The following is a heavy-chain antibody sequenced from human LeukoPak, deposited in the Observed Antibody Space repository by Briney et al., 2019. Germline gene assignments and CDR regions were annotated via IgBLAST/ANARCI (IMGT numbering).Heavy chain of an antibody. CDR3: AKDDSSGYYRRVPLDY. V-gene: IGHV3-23*01. Sequence: GGSLRLSCAASGFTFSSYGMSWVRQAPGKGLEWVSAISGSGGSTYYADSVKGRFTISRDNSKNTLYLQMNSLRAEDTAVYYCAKDDSSGYYRRVPLDYWGQGTLVTVSS. J-gene: IGHJ4*02. D-gene: IGHD3-22*01. CDR2: ISGSGGST. CDR1: GFTFSSYG.